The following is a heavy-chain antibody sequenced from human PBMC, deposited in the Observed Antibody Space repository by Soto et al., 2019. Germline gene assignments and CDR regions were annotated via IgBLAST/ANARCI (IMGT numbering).Heavy chain of an antibody. D-gene: IGHD2-2*01. V-gene: IGHV1-18*01. Sequence: QVQLVQSGAEVKKPGASVKVSCKASGYTFTNYAITWVRQAPGQGLEWMGWISTYNDNTIYAEELRGRVTMTTDTSTSTAYMELGSLRSDDTAVYYCARWGCSSTSCRSNPFDIWGQGTMVTVSS. CDR1: GYTFTNYA. CDR2: ISTYNDNT. CDR3: ARWGCSSTSCRSNPFDI. J-gene: IGHJ3*02.